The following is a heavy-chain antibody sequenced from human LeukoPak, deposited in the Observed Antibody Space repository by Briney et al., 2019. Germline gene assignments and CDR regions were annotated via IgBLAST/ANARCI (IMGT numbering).Heavy chain of an antibody. Sequence: KPGGSLRLSCLGSGFNFNDAYMNWVRQAPGKGLEWVGRVKSIGDGGTTDDTAPVKGRFTISRDDSMRTVSLQMNSLKTEDTAVYFCTARVVTTNDFWGQGTLVTVSS. CDR3: TARVVTTNDF. CDR1: GFNFNDAY. CDR2: VKSIGDGGTT. V-gene: IGHV3-15*01. J-gene: IGHJ4*02. D-gene: IGHD2-21*02.